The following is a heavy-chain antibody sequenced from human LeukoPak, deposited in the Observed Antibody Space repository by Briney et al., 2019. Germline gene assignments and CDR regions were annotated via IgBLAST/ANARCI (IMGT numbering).Heavy chain of an antibody. CDR3: AKGVWFGEFMFDY. CDR2: ISGSGGST. CDR1: GFTFSSYA. Sequence: GGPLRLSCAASGFTFSSYAMSWVRQAPGKGLEWVSAISGSGGSTYYADSVKGRFTISRDNSKNTLYLQMNSLRAEDTAVYYCAKGVWFGEFMFDYWGQGTLVTVSS. D-gene: IGHD3-10*01. V-gene: IGHV3-23*01. J-gene: IGHJ4*02.